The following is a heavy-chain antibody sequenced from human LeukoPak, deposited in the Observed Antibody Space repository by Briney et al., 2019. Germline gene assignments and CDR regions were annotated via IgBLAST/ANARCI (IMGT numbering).Heavy chain of an antibody. CDR3: SSDMEYSSSWQYYFDY. Sequence: PGGSLRLSCAASGFTFSSYSMNWVRQAPGKGLEWVSSISSSSSYIYYADSVKGRFTISRDNAKNSLYLQMNSLRAEDTAVYYCSSDMEYSSSWQYYFDYWGQGTLVTVSS. V-gene: IGHV3-21*01. CDR2: ISSSSSYI. D-gene: IGHD6-13*01. CDR1: GFTFSSYS. J-gene: IGHJ4*02.